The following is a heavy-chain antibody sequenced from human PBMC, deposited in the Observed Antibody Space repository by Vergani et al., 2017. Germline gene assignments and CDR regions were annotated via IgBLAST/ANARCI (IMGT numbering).Heavy chain of an antibody. D-gene: IGHD3-10*01. V-gene: IGHV3-33*01. CDR3: ARVGYYGSGSYYRAPYDY. CDR1: GFTFSSYG. Sequence: QVQLVESGGGVVQPGRSLRLSCAASGFTFSSYGMHWVRQAPGKGLEWVAVIWYDGSNKYYADSVKGRFTISRDNSKNTLYLQMNSLRAEDTAVYYCARVGYYGSGSYYRAPYDYWGQGTLVTVSS. J-gene: IGHJ4*02. CDR2: IWYDGSNK.